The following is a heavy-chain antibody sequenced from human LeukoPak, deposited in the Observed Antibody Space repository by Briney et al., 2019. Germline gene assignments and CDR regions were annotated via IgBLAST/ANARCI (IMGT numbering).Heavy chain of an antibody. CDR2: IYYSGST. CDR1: GGSISSYY. D-gene: IGHD3-16*01. V-gene: IGHV4-59*01. J-gene: IGHJ5*02. Sequence: SETLSLTCTVSGGSISSYYWSWIRQPPGKGLEWIGYIYYSGSTNYNPSLKSRVTISVDTSKNQFSLKLSSVTAADTAVYYCARVEWGVVNWFDPWGQGTLVNLSS. CDR3: ARVEWGVVNWFDP.